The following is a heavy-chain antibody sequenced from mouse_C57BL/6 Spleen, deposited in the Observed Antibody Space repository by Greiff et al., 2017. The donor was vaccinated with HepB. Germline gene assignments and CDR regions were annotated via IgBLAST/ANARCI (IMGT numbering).Heavy chain of an antibody. Sequence: VQLQQSGAELVRPGASVKPSCKASGYTFTDYYINWVKQRPGQGLEWIARIYPGSGNTYYNEKFKGKATLTAEKSSSTAYMQLSSLTSEDSAVYFCARRDYGLYYYAMDYWGQGTSVTVSS. V-gene: IGHV1-76*01. CDR2: IYPGSGNT. D-gene: IGHD1-1*01. J-gene: IGHJ4*01. CDR1: GYTFTDYY. CDR3: ARRDYGLYYYAMDY.